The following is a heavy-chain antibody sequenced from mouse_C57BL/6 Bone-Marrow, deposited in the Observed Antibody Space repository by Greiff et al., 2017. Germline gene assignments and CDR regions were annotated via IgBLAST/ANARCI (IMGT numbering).Heavy chain of an antibody. J-gene: IGHJ2*01. D-gene: IGHD1-1*01. Sequence: VQLQQSGPELVKPGASVKISCKASGYAFSSSWMNWVKQRPGKGLEWIGRIYPGDGDTNYNGKFKGKATLTADKSSSTAYMQLSSLTSEDSAVYFCARITTVVAPFDYWGQSTTLTVSS. CDR3: ARITTVVAPFDY. CDR2: IYPGDGDT. V-gene: IGHV1-82*01. CDR1: GYAFSSSW.